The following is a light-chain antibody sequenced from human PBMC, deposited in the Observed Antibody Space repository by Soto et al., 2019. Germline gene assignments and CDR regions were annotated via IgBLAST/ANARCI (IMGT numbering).Light chain of an antibody. CDR1: QSLLYNNTYNY. Sequence: IVMTQSPLTLPVTPGEPASISCRSSQSLLYNNTYNYLDWSVPKPGQSPQILIYFGSNRAPGVPDRFSVIGSGTDFTLKINRVEAEEVGTYDCMQALQSLTFGQGTRLEIK. J-gene: IGKJ5*01. CDR2: FGS. CDR3: MQALQSLT. V-gene: IGKV2-28*01.